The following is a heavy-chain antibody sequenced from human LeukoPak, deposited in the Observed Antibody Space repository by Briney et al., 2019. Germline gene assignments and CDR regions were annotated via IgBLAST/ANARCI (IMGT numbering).Heavy chain of an antibody. V-gene: IGHV4-30-4*01. D-gene: IGHD4-17*01. CDR1: GGSISSGDYY. J-gene: IGHJ3*02. Sequence: PSETLSLTCTVSGGSISSGDYYWSWIRQPPGKGLEWIGYIYYSGSTYYNPSLKSRVTISVDTSKNQFSLKLSSVTAADTAVYYCARVDYGDYSAAFDIWGQGTMVTVSS. CDR3: ARVDYGDYSAAFDI. CDR2: IYYSGST.